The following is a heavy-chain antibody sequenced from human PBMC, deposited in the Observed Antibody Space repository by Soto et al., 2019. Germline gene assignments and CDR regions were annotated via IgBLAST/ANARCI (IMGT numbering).Heavy chain of an antibody. V-gene: IGHV1-24*01. CDR3: ATGQNIVVVVAAPIFDY. CDR2: FDPEDGET. Sequence: ASVKVSCKVSGYTLTELSMHWVRQAPGKGLEWVGGFDPEDGETIYAQKFQGRVTMTEDTSTDTAYMELSSLRSEDTAVYYCATGQNIVVVVAAPIFDYWGQGTLVTVSS. J-gene: IGHJ4*02. CDR1: GYTLTELS. D-gene: IGHD2-15*01.